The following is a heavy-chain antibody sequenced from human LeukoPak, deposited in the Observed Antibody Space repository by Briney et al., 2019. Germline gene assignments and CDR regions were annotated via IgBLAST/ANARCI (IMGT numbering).Heavy chain of an antibody. J-gene: IGHJ5*02. CDR3: ARGGYCSGGSCYPSWFDP. V-gene: IGHV4-34*01. CDR1: GGSFSGYY. Sequence: SETLSLTCAVYGGSFSGYYWSWIPQPPGKGLEWIGEINHSGSTNYNPSLKSRVTISVDTSKNQFSLKLSSVTAADTAVYYCARGGYCSGGSCYPSWFDPWGQGTLVTVSS. D-gene: IGHD2-15*01. CDR2: INHSGST.